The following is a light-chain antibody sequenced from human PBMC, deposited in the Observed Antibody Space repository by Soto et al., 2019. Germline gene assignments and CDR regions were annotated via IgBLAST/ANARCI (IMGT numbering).Light chain of an antibody. CDR2: DVS. Sequence: QSVLTQPPSVSGSPGQSVAISCTGTSSDVGGYNRVSWYQQPPGKAPKLLIYDVSNRPSGGSTRFSGSKSGNTASLTISGLQAEDEADYYCTSYASSSDYVFGPGTKVTVL. V-gene: IGLV2-18*02. J-gene: IGLJ1*01. CDR3: TSYASSSDYV. CDR1: SSDVGGYNR.